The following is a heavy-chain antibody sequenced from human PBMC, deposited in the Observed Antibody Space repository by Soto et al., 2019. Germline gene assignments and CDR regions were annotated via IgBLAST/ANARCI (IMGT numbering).Heavy chain of an antibody. CDR3: ARTFYGGNPPFDY. CDR2: IYSGGST. D-gene: IGHD4-17*01. J-gene: IGHJ4*02. Sequence: AGSLRLSCAASGFTVSSNYMNWVRQAPGKGLEWVSVIYSGGSTYYADSVKGRFTISRHNSKNTLYLEMNSLRAEDTAVYYCARTFYGGNPPFDYWGQGTLVTVSS. V-gene: IGHV3-53*01. CDR1: GFTVSSNY.